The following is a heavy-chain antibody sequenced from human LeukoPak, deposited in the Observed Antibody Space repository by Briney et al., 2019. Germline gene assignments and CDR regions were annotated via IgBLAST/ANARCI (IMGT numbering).Heavy chain of an antibody. V-gene: IGHV3-30*02. CDR3: ATSRGSWPDYFDY. CDR1: GFTFSSYG. D-gene: IGHD6-13*01. CDR2: IRYDGSNG. Sequence: PGGSLRLSCAASGFTFSSYGMHWVRQAPGKGLDWVAFIRYDGSNGYYADSVKGRFTISRDNAKNSLYLQMNSLRAEDTAVYYCATSRGSWPDYFDYWGQGTLVTVSS. J-gene: IGHJ4*02.